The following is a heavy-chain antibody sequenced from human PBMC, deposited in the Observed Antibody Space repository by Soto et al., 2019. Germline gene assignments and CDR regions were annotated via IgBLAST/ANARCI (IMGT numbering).Heavy chain of an antibody. CDR2: INHSGST. V-gene: IGHV4-34*01. CDR1: GVSFSGYY. D-gene: IGHD2-2*02. J-gene: IGHJ4*02. Sequence: SETLSLTCAVYGVSFSGYYWSWIRQPPGKGLEWIGEINHSGSTNYNPSLKSRVTISVDTSKNQFSLKLSSVTAADTAVYYCAREPEYCSSTSCYKVMDYWGQGTLVTVS. CDR3: AREPEYCSSTSCYKVMDY.